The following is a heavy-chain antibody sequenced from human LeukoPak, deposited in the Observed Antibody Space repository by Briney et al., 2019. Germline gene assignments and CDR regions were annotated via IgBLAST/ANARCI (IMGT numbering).Heavy chain of an antibody. CDR2: ISAYNGNT. V-gene: IGHV1-18*01. Sequence: GASVKVSCKASGYTFTSYGFSWVRQAPGQGLEWMGWISAYNGNTDYPQKLQGRVTVTKDTSTSTAYMELRSLRSDDTAVYYCARGAYSDYWGQGTLVTVSS. CDR1: GYTFTSYG. D-gene: IGHD3-16*01. J-gene: IGHJ4*02. CDR3: ARGAYSDY.